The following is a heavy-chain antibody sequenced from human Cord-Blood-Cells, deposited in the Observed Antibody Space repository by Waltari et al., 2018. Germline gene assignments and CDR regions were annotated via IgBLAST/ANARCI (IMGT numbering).Heavy chain of an antibody. CDR2: INPNSGGT. V-gene: IGHV1-2*02. D-gene: IGHD5-12*01. CDR1: GSPFTGYH. J-gene: IGHJ4*02. Sequence: QVQLVQAGAEVKKPAASVKVSCKASGSPFTGYHLPGWGQAPGQGLEWMGWINPNSGGTNYAQKFQGRVTMTRDTSISTAYMELSRLRSDDTAVYYCARGDGGYSGYDDYWGQGTLVTVSS. CDR3: ARGDGGYSGYDDY.